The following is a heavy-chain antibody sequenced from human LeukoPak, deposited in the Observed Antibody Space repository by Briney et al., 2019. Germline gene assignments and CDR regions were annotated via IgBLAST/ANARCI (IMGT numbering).Heavy chain of an antibody. CDR3: VRDGYTSSWYPYYSFEY. Sequence: PSETLSLTCTVSGYSISSGYYWGWIRQPPGKGLEWIGSIYHSGSTYYNPSLKSRVTISVDTSKNQFSLNLSSVTAADTAVYYCVRDGYTSSWYPYYSFEYWGQGTLVTVSS. V-gene: IGHV4-38-2*02. J-gene: IGHJ4*02. CDR1: GYSISSGYY. D-gene: IGHD6-13*01. CDR2: IYHSGST.